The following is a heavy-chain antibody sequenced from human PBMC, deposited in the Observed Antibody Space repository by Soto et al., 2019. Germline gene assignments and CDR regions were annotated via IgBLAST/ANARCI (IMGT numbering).Heavy chain of an antibody. CDR3: AKVDRPWFGELPFDY. CDR2: ISGSGGST. Sequence: GGSLRLSCAASGFTFSSYAMSWVRQAPGKGLEWVSAISGSGGSTYYADSVKGRFTISRDNSKNTLYLQMNSLRAEDTAVYYCAKVDRPWFGELPFDYWGQGTLVTVSS. V-gene: IGHV3-23*01. CDR1: GFTFSSYA. J-gene: IGHJ4*02. D-gene: IGHD3-10*01.